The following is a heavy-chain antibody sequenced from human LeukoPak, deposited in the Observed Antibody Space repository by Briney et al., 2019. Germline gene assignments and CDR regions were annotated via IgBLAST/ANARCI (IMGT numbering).Heavy chain of an antibody. D-gene: IGHD6-13*01. CDR2: IRSKANSYAT. CDR1: GFTFRGSA. J-gene: IGHJ4*02. V-gene: IGHV3-73*01. Sequence: GGSLRLSXAASGFTFRGSAMHWVRQASGKGLEWVGRIRSKANSYATAYAASVKGRFTISRDDSKNTAYLQMNSLKTEDTAVYYCTTIAAAGTRKNHDYWGQGTLVTVSS. CDR3: TTIAAAGTRKNHDY.